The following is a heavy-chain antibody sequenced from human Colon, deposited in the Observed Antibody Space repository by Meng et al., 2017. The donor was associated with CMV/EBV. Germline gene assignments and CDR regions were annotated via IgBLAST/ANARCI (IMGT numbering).Heavy chain of an antibody. CDR2: INHSGST. CDR1: GGAFSGYY. D-gene: IGHD3-3*01. V-gene: IGHV4-34*01. Sequence: QVQLQQWGAGLLKPSEPLSLTCAVYGGAFSGYYWSWIRQPPGKGLEWIGEINHSGSTNYNPSLKSRVTISVDTSKNQFSLKLSSVTAADTAVYYCARTDYYDFGWGQGTLVTVSS. CDR3: ARTDYYDFG. J-gene: IGHJ4*02.